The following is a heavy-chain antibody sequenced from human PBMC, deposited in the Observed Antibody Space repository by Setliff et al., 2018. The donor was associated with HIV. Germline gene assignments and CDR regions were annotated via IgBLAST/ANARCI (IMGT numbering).Heavy chain of an antibody. D-gene: IGHD3-3*01. Sequence: ASVKVSCKASGYTFTSYGISWVRQAPGQGLEWMGWMNPNSGNTGYAQKFRGRVTMTRNTSTSTAYMELSSLRSEDTAVYYCVRGEKRFLEWLPLDYYYYYSMDVWGKGITVTVSS. V-gene: IGHV1-8*02. J-gene: IGHJ6*03. CDR3: VRGEKRFLEWLPLDYYYYYSMDV. CDR1: GYTFTSYG. CDR2: MNPNSGNT.